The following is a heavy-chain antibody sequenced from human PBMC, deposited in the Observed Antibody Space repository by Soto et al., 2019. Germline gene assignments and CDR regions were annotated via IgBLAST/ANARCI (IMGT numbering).Heavy chain of an antibody. D-gene: IGHD3-3*01. Sequence: GESLKISCKGSGYNFAGYWIAWVRQMPGKGLELMGIIYPSDSDTRYRPSFQGQVTISADKSISSAYLQWSGLRASDTAMYYCPRGGVSTRTFDHWGQGTQVTVSS. CDR2: IYPSDSDT. CDR1: GYNFAGYW. V-gene: IGHV5-51*01. J-gene: IGHJ4*02. CDR3: PRGGVSTRTFDH.